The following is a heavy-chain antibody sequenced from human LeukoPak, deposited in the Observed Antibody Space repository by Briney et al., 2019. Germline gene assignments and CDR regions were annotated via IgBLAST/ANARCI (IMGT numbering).Heavy chain of an antibody. J-gene: IGHJ3*02. Sequence: SGRSLTLSCAASGFTFSSYGMHWVRQAPGKGLEWVAVIWYDGSNKYYADSVKGRFTISRDNSKNTLYLQMNSLRAEDTAVYYCAALFDSSGYHPIWGQGTMVTVSS. CDR3: AALFDSSGYHPI. CDR2: IWYDGSNK. CDR1: GFTFSSYG. D-gene: IGHD3-22*01. V-gene: IGHV3-33*01.